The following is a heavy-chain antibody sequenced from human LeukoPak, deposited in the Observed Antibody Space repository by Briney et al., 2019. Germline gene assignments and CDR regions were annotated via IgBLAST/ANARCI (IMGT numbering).Heavy chain of an antibody. V-gene: IGHV4-30-2*01. Sequence: SETLSLTCAVSGGSISSGGYSWSWIRQPPGTGLEWIGYIYHSGSTYYNPSLKSRVTISVDRSKNQSSLKLSSVTAADTAVYYCARHLPHGMDVWGQGTTVTVSS. J-gene: IGHJ6*02. CDR3: ARHLPHGMDV. CDR1: GGSISSGGYS. CDR2: IYHSGST.